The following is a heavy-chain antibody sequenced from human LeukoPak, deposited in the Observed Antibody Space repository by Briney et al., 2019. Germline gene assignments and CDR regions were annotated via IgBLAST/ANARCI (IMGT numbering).Heavy chain of an antibody. V-gene: IGHV3-23*01. CDR1: GFSFSTYS. CDR2: ITGSGANT. J-gene: IGHJ4*02. Sequence: PGGSLTLSCAGSGFSFSTYSMNWVRQAPGKGLDWVSGITGSGANTYYADSVKGRFTISRDNSKNTLYLRMNSLRAEDTAVYYCYYYDSSGFYPQTKIDYWGQGTLVTVSS. CDR3: YYYDSSGFYPQTKIDY. D-gene: IGHD3-22*01.